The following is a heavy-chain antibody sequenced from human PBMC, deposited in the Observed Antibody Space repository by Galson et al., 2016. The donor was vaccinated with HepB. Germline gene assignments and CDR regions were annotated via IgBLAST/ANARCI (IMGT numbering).Heavy chain of an antibody. CDR3: ARGRVWDYSYYFDY. Sequence: SLRLSCAASGFTFSMYWMSWVRQAPGKGLEWVANIKQGGSEKYYVESVRGRFTISRDNAKNSLFLQMNSLRAEDTAVYYCARGRVWDYSYYFDYWGQGTLVTVAS. CDR1: GFTFSMYW. D-gene: IGHD2-15*01. V-gene: IGHV3-7*01. J-gene: IGHJ4*02. CDR2: IKQGGSEK.